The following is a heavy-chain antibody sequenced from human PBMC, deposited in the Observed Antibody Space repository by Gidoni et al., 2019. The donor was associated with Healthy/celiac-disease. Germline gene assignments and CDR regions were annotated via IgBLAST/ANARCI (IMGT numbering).Heavy chain of an antibody. V-gene: IGHV3-7*01. CDR2: IKQDGSEK. J-gene: IGHJ4*02. CDR3: ARDGDSSGYCFDY. Sequence: EVQLVESGGGLVQPGGSLRLSCAASGFTFSSYWMSWGRQAPGKGLEWVANIKQDGSEKYYVDSVKGRFTISRDNAKNSLYLQMNSLRAEDTAVYYCARDGDSSGYCFDYWGQGTLVTVSS. D-gene: IGHD3-22*01. CDR1: GFTFSSYW.